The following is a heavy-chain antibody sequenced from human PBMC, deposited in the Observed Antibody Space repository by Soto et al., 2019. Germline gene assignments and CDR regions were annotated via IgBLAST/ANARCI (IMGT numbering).Heavy chain of an antibody. V-gene: IGHV1-69*13. J-gene: IGHJ4*02. CDR3: ARARYYYDSSGYYENLKYFDY. D-gene: IGHD3-22*01. CDR2: IIPIFGTA. Sequence: SVKVSCKASGGTFSSYAISWVRQAPGQGLEWMGGIIPIFGTANYAQKFQGRVTITADESTSTAYMELSSLRSEDTAAYYCARARYYYDSSGYYENLKYFDYWGQGTLVTVSS. CDR1: GGTFSSYA.